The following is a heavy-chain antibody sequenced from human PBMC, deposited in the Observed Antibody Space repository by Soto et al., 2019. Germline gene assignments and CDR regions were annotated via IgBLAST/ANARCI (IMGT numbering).Heavy chain of an antibody. CDR1: GFTFSSYG. J-gene: IGHJ4*02. V-gene: IGHV3-33*01. CDR2: IWYDGSNK. Sequence: VQLVESGGGVVQPGRSLRLSCAASGFTFSSYGMHWVRQAPGKGLEWVAVIWYDGSNKYYADSVKGRFTISRDNSNHTLYLQMNSLRAEDTAVYYCARDLVVGSYDSSGYSNYCDYWGQGTLVTVSS. D-gene: IGHD3-22*01. CDR3: ARDLVVGSYDSSGYSNYCDY.